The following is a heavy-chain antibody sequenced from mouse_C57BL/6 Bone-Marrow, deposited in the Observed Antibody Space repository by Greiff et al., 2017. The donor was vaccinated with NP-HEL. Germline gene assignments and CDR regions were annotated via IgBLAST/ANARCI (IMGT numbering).Heavy chain of an antibody. D-gene: IGHD1-1*01. CDR1: GYAFSSYW. Sequence: VQLQQSGAELVKPGASVKISCKASGYAFSSYWMNWVKERPGKGLEWIGQIYPGDGDTKYNGKFKGKATLTAAKSSSTAYMQVSSLTSEDSAVYFCARGDYGSSQFGYAMDYEGGGTSVTVSA. V-gene: IGHV1-80*01. J-gene: IGHJ4*01. CDR3: ARGDYGSSQFGYAMDY. CDR2: IYPGDGDT.